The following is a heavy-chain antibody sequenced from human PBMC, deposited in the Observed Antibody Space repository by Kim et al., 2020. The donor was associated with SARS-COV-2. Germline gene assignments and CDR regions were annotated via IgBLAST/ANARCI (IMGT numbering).Heavy chain of an antibody. Sequence: ADSRRGRLTISGDNDKNSLYLQMNSLRAEDTAVYYCARGPNYSPFDYWGQGTLVTVSS. CDR3: ARGPNYSPFDY. D-gene: IGHD4-4*01. V-gene: IGHV3-21*01. J-gene: IGHJ4*02.